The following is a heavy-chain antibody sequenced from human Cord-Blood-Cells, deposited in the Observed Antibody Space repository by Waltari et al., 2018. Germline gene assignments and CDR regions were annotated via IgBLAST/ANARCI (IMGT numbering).Heavy chain of an antibody. CDR1: GGTFSSYA. Sequence: QVHLVQSGAEVKKPGSSVKVSCKASGGTFSSYAISRGRQAPGQGLEWMGGIIPIFGTANYAQKFQGRVTITADKSTSTAYMELSSLRSEDTAVYYCARGYSSSWYFDYWGQGTLVTVSS. D-gene: IGHD6-13*01. J-gene: IGHJ4*02. CDR3: ARGYSSSWYFDY. V-gene: IGHV1-69*06. CDR2: IIPIFGTA.